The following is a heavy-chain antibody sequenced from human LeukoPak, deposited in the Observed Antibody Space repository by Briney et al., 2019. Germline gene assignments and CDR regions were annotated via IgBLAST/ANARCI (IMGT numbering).Heavy chain of an antibody. CDR2: IYSGGST. D-gene: IGHD1-26*01. CDR3: ARSWELLVFDP. V-gene: IGHV3-53*01. J-gene: IGHJ5*02. CDR1: GFTVSSNY. Sequence: GGSLRLSCAASGFTVSSNYMSWVRQAPGKGLEWVSVIYSGGSTYYADSVKGRFTISRDNSKNTLHLQMNSLRAEDTAVYYCARSWELLVFDPWGQGTLVTVSS.